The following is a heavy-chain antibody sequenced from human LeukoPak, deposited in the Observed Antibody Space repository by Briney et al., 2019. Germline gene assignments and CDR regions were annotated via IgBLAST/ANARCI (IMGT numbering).Heavy chain of an antibody. V-gene: IGHV4-59*12. J-gene: IGHJ5*02. Sequence: SETLSLTCTVSGGSISSYYWSWIRQPPGKGPEWIAYIYYSGSTNYNPSLKSRVTISVDTSKNQFSLKLSSVTAADTAVYYCASGIAVAGFPYNWFDPWGQGTLVTVSS. CDR1: GGSISSYY. CDR3: ASGIAVAGFPYNWFDP. D-gene: IGHD6-19*01. CDR2: IYYSGST.